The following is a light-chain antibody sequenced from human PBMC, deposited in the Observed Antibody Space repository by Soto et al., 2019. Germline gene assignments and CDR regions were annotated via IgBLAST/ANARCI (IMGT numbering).Light chain of an antibody. CDR3: QQYNNWPPIP. CDR1: QCLGTN. Sequence: EVVTTQSPATLSVSPGERAALSCRASQCLGTNLACYQQKPVQAPRLLIYAASTRATGVPGRFSGIGSGTEFTLTISCLHSEDFAVYYCQQYNNWPPIPSGQGTRLEIK. V-gene: IGKV3-15*01. CDR2: AAS. J-gene: IGKJ5*01.